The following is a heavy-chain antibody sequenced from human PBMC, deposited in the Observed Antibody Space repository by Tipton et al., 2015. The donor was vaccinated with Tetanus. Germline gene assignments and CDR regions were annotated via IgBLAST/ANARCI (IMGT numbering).Heavy chain of an antibody. CDR3: VRGPRVGTIVVPSAIWFDA. Sequence: TLSLTCNVSGASINAGGYLWTWVRQPPGKGLEWIGYIYHSETTYYNPTLKSRVTISLGPSQNQVSLRLTSVTAADTAVYFCVRGPRVGTIVVPSAIWFDAWGQGTLVTVSS. J-gene: IGHJ5*02. V-gene: IGHV4-30-2*05. D-gene: IGHD2-21*01. CDR2: IYHSETT. CDR1: GASINAGGYL.